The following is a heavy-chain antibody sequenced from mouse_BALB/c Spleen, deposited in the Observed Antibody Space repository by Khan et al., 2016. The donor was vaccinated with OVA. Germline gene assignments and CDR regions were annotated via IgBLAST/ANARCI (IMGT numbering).Heavy chain of an antibody. CDR2: INPGSGGT. J-gene: IGHJ3*01. D-gene: IGHD3-2*02. Sequence: QVQLQQSGAELVRPGTSVKVSCKASGYAFTDYLIEWLKQRPGQGLERIGVINPGSGGTHYNEKFMDRATLTADKSSSTAYMQLSSLTSDDSVVYFCSRSGYGFGAYWGPGTLVTVSA. V-gene: IGHV1-54*01. CDR3: SRSGYGFGAY. CDR1: GYAFTDYL.